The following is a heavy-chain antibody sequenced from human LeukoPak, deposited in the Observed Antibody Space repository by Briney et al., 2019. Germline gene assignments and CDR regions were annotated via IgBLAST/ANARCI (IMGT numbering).Heavy chain of an antibody. CDR1: RFTFSRYW. V-gene: IGHV3-74*03. D-gene: IGHD3-10*01. J-gene: IGHJ4*02. CDR3: VRDNYGVDY. CDR2: IVSDGSST. Sequence: GGYLRLSCAASRFTFSRYWMQWVRQAPGKGLVWVSHIVSDGSSTTYADSVKGRFTTSRDNAKNTLYLQMNRLGAEDTAVYYCVRDNYGVDYWGQGTLVTVSS.